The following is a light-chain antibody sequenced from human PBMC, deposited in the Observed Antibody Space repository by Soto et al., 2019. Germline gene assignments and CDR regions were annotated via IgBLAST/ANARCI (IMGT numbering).Light chain of an antibody. J-gene: IGLJ3*02. V-gene: IGLV1-47*01. Sequence: QSVLTQPPSASGTPGQGVTFSCSGSSSNIGSNFVYWYQHLPGKAPKLLIYRNHQRPSGVPDRLSGSKSGTSASLAISGLRSEDEADYYCAAWDGSLKGWVFGGGTKLTVL. CDR1: SSNIGSNF. CDR2: RNH. CDR3: AAWDGSLKGWV.